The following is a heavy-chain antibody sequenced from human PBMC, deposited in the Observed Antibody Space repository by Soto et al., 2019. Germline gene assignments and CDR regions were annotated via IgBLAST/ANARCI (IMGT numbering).Heavy chain of an antibody. CDR3: ARDRGGRETTVTTEGAFDI. J-gene: IGHJ3*02. CDR1: GFTVSSNY. CDR2: IYSGGST. D-gene: IGHD4-4*01. V-gene: IGHV3-53*04. Sequence: GGSLRLSCAASGFTVSSNYMSWVRQAPGKGLEWVSVIYSGGSTYYADSVKGRFTISRHNSKNTLYLQMNSLRAEDTAVYYCARDRGGRETTVTTEGAFDIWGQGTMVTVSS.